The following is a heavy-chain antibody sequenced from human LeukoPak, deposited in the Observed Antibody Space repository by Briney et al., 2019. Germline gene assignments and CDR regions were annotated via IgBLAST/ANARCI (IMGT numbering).Heavy chain of an antibody. V-gene: IGHV3-33*01. CDR2: IWYDASNK. CDR3: VRGVGVSRFNYFDP. J-gene: IGHJ5*02. D-gene: IGHD6-13*01. CDR1: GFTFSSFG. Sequence: GGSLTLSCAASGFTFSSFGMHWVRQAPGKGLEWVAVIWYDASNKYYADSVKGRFTISRDNSKNTLFLQMNSLRDDDTAVHYCVRGVGVSRFNYFDPWGQGTLVIVSS.